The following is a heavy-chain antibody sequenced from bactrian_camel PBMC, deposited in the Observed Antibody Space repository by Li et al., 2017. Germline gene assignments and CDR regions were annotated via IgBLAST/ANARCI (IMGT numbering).Heavy chain of an antibody. Sequence: DVQLVESGGGSVEIGGSLRLTCTASGLVISEKDMNWVRQTPGKGLEWVSAITRGGDTVFYADSVKGRSTVSRDNARNTVFLQLNSLQTEDTAMYYCTVLGVGGYEYKFWGQGTQVTVS. V-gene: IGHV3S40*01. J-gene: IGHJ4*01. CDR1: GLVISEKD. D-gene: IGHD5*01. CDR3: TVLGVGGYEYKF. CDR2: ITRGGDTV.